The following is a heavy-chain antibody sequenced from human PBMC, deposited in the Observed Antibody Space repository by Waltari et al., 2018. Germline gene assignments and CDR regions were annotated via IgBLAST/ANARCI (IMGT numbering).Heavy chain of an antibody. D-gene: IGHD2-2*01. J-gene: IGHJ4*02. CDR1: GGTFSSYT. CDR2: IIPILGIA. V-gene: IGHV1-69*02. Sequence: QVQLVQSGAEVKKPGSSVKVSCKASGGTFSSYTISWVRQAPGQGLEWMGRIIPILGIANDAQKCQGRVTMTADKSTSTAYMELSSLRSEDTAMYYCARAVSGSSVESYYFDYWGQGTLVTVSS. CDR3: ARAVSGSSVESYYFDY.